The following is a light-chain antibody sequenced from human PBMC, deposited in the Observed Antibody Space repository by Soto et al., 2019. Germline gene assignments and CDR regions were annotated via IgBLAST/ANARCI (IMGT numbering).Light chain of an antibody. V-gene: IGLV2-23*03. CDR2: EGS. Sequence: QSALTQPASVSGSPGQSITISCTGTSSDVGSYNLVSWYQQHPGKAPKLMIYEGSKRPSGVSNRFSGSKSGNTASLTISGLQAEDEPDYYCCSYAGSSTFSYVFGTGTKLTVL. CDR3: CSYAGSSTFSYV. CDR1: SSDVGSYNL. J-gene: IGLJ1*01.